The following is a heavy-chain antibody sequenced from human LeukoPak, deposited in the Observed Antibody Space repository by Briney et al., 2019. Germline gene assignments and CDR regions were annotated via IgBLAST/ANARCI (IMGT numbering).Heavy chain of an antibody. J-gene: IGHJ4*02. CDR2: ISAYNGNT. CDR3: ARVGYCSGGSCYYGDYFDY. D-gene: IGHD2-15*01. Sequence: ASVKVSCKASGYTFTSYGISWVRQAPGQGLEWMGWISAYNGNTNYAQKLQGRVTMTTDTSTSTAYMELRSLRSDDTAVYYCARVGYCSGGSCYYGDYFDYWGQGTLVTVSS. V-gene: IGHV1-18*01. CDR1: GYTFTSYG.